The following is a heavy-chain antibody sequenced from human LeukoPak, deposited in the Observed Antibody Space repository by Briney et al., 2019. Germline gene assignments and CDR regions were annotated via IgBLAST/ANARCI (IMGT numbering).Heavy chain of an antibody. Sequence: SETLSLTCTVSGGSISSYYWSWIRQPPGMGLEWIGYIYYSGSTNYNPSLKSRVTISVDTSKNQFSLKLSSVTAADTAVYYCARTLLTPDAFDIWGQGTMVTVSS. CDR1: GGSISSYY. V-gene: IGHV4-59*01. J-gene: IGHJ3*02. CDR2: IYYSGST. CDR3: ARTLLTPDAFDI.